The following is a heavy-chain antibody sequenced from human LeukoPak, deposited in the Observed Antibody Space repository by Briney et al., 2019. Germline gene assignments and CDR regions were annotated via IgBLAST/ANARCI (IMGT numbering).Heavy chain of an antibody. V-gene: IGHV4-59*01. Sequence: SETLSLTCTVSGGSISNYYWSWLRQPPGKGLEWIGYIYSSGSTNYNPSLKSRVTISADTSKNQFSLKPSSVTAADTAVYYCASRKLGNDYWGQGTLVTVSS. D-gene: IGHD7-27*01. CDR1: GGSISNYY. CDR2: IYSSGST. J-gene: IGHJ4*02. CDR3: ASRKLGNDY.